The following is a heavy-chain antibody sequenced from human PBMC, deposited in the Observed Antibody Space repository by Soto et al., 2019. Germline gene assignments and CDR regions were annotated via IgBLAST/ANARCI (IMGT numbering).Heavy chain of an antibody. D-gene: IGHD3-3*01. CDR3: ARDQGDYDFWSGYRNNWFDP. CDR2: IYHSGST. CDR1: GGSISSSNW. J-gene: IGHJ5*02. Sequence: QVQLQESGPGLVKPSGTQSLTCAVSGGSISSSNWWSWVRQPPGKGLEWIGEIYHSGSTNYNPSLKSRVTISVDKSKNQFSLKLSSVTAADTAVYYCARDQGDYDFWSGYRNNWFDPWGQGTLVTVSS. V-gene: IGHV4-4*02.